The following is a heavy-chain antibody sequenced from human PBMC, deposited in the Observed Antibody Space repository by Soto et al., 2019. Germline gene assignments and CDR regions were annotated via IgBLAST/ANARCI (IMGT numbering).Heavy chain of an antibody. J-gene: IGHJ4*02. Sequence: SAQVSCTSSRYAFTIFYIHWLRQAPGQGLEWMGGIIPIFGTANYAQKFQGRVTVTADESTSTAYMELSSLRSKDTAVYYCARDKGGSDYWGQGTLVTVSS. V-gene: IGHV1-69*13. CDR3: ARDKGGSDY. D-gene: IGHD2-15*01. CDR1: RYAFTIFY. CDR2: IIPIFGTA.